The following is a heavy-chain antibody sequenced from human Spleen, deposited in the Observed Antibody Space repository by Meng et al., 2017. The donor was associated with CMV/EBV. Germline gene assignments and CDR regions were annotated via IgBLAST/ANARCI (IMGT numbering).Heavy chain of an antibody. CDR1: GGSISSSCDY. D-gene: IGHD5-18*01. CDR2: IDYSGCT. Sequence: HLVLLESGPGLVKPPETLSLTCTVSGGSISSSCDYWGWLRQPAGKGLEWIGSIDYSGCTYYNPSLKSRVTMSVDTSTNQFSLKLSSVTAADTAVYYCARDPVDTSFDYWGQGTLVTVSS. J-gene: IGHJ4*02. V-gene: IGHV4-39*07. CDR3: ARDPVDTSFDY.